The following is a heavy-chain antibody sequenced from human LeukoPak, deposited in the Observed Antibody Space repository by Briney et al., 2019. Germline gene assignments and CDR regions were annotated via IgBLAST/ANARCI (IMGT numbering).Heavy chain of an antibody. D-gene: IGHD1-26*01. CDR1: GGSILTTNW. V-gene: IGHV4-4*02. CDR2: VHLSGTS. Sequence: GTLSLTCAVSGGSILTTNWWSWVRPPPGKGLEWIGEVHLSGTSNYNPSLKSRVSMSIDKSKNQLSLKLTSVTAADTAMYYCARESGAFSPFGFWGQGTLVTVSS. J-gene: IGHJ4*02. CDR3: ARESGAFSPFGF.